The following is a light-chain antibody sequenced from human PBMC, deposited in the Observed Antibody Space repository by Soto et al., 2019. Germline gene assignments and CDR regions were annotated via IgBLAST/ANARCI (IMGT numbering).Light chain of an antibody. CDR3: QSSDSSLSV. V-gene: IGLV1-40*01. J-gene: IGLJ2*01. CDR1: SSNIGAGYD. Sequence: QSVLTQPPSVSGAPGQRVTISCTGSSSNIGAGYDVHWYQQLPGTAPKLLIYGNSNRPSGVPDRFSGSKSGTSASLAITGLQADDEADYYCQSSDSSLSVFGGGTKVTVL. CDR2: GNS.